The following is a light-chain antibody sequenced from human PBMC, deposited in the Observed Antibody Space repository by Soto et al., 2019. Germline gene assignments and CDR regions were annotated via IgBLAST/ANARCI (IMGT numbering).Light chain of an antibody. CDR2: EVS. V-gene: IGLV2-8*01. CDR1: SSDIGAYNY. J-gene: IGLJ2*01. Sequence: QSALTQPPSASGSPGQSVAISCTGTSSDIGAYNYVSWYQQHPGKAPKLMIFEVSKRPSGVPDRFSRSKSGNTASLTVSGLQAEDEADYYCSSYAGSNNLGVFGGGTKLTVL. CDR3: SSYAGSNNLGV.